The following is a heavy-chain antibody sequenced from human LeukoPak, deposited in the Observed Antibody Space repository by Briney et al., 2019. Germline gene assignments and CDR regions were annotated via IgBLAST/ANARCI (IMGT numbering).Heavy chain of an antibody. V-gene: IGHV4-31*03. J-gene: IGHJ5*02. CDR1: GGSISSGGYY. CDR3: ARGYRRTIFGVVKERWFDP. CDR2: IYYSGST. Sequence: PSETLSLTCTVSGGSISSGGYYWSWLRQYPGKGLEWIGYIYYSGSTYHNPSLKSRVTISVDTSKNQFSLKLSSVIAADTAVYYCARGYRRTIFGVVKERWFDPWGQGTLVTVSS. D-gene: IGHD3-3*01.